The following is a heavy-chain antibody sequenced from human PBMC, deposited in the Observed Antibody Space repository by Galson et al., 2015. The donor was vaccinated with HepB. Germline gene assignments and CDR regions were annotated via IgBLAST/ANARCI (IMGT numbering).Heavy chain of an antibody. J-gene: IGHJ6*02. CDR2: IDPSDSYS. CDR1: GYTFTNYW. D-gene: IGHD2-2*01. Sequence: QSGAEVKNPGESLRISCEGSGYTFTNYWITWVRRVPGKGLEWLGRIDPSDSYSNYNPSFEGHVTISVDTSIATAYLQWSGLTASDTAVYYCARRYCSSSSCSGAHFFYYGLDVWGQGTTVTVSS. CDR3: ARRYCSSSSCSGAHFFYYGLDV. V-gene: IGHV5-10-1*01.